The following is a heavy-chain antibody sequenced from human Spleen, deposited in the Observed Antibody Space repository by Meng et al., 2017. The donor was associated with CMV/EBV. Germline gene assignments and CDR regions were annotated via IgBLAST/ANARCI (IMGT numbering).Heavy chain of an antibody. V-gene: IGHV4-31*02. J-gene: IGHJ4*02. D-gene: IGHD1-1*01. CDR2: IYFSGVT. CDR1: GASIPHGGSY. CDR3: AKTDSREGGFDS. Sequence: VSGASIPHGGSYWSWIRQHPERGLEWIGFIYFSGVTYYNPSLKSRITISVDASKRQFFLKLNSVTAADTAVYYCAKTDSREGGFDSWGQGTLVTVSS.